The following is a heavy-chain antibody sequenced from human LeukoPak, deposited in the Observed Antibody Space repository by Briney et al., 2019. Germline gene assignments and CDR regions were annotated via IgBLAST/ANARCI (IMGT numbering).Heavy chain of an antibody. V-gene: IGHV3-7*01. J-gene: IGHJ6*03. CDR2: IKQDGGDK. Sequence: GGSLRLSCAASGFTFSDYWMSWVRQAPGKGLEWVANIKQDGGDKYYLDSVKGRFTISRDNAKKSVFLQMNSLRAEDTAVYFCARDQPLTVASWGYFYYYMDVWGKGTTVTVSS. CDR3: ARDQPLTVASWGYFYYYMDV. D-gene: IGHD2-2*01. CDR1: GFTFSDYW.